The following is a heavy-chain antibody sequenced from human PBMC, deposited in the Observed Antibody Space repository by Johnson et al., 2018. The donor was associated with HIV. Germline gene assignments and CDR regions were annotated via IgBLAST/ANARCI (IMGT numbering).Heavy chain of an antibody. CDR2: ISYDGNNK. J-gene: IGHJ3*02. V-gene: IGHV3-30-3*01. D-gene: IGHD5-18*01. Sequence: QVQLVESGGGVVQPGRSLRLSCAGSGFTFSSYAMHWVRQAPGKGLEWVAVISYDGNNKYYADSVKGRVTISRDNSKNTLYLQMNSLRAEDTAVYYCAKGEYSSGPGAFDIWGQGTMVTVSS. CDR3: AKGEYSSGPGAFDI. CDR1: GFTFSSYA.